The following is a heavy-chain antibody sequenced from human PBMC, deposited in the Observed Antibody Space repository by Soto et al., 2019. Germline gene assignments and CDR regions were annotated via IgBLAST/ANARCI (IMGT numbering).Heavy chain of an antibody. CDR1: GYRFTDYH. D-gene: IGHD2-8*01. J-gene: IGHJ6*02. CDR3: ARGDSTDCSNGVCSFFYNHDMDV. V-gene: IGHV1-2*04. Sequence: QVQLVQSGAEVKKPGVSVKVSCKASGYRFTDYHIHWVRQAPGQGLEWLGRINPKSGGTSTAQKFQGWVTMTTDTSISTASMELTRLTSDDTAIYYCARGDSTDCSNGVCSFFYNHDMDVWGQGTTVTVSS. CDR2: INPKSGGT.